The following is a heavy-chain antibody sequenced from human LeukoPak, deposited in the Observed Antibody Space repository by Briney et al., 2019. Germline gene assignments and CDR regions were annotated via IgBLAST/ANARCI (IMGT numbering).Heavy chain of an antibody. CDR1: GSSISGYY. Sequence: SETLSLTCTVSGSSISGYYWSWIRQPPGKGLEWIGYTYYSGSTRYNSSLRSRVTISVDTSKNQFSLKLISVIAADTAVYYCARGQVRQYYDILTGYYDAFDIWGQGTMVTVSS. CDR2: TYYSGST. D-gene: IGHD3-9*01. CDR3: ARGQVRQYYDILTGYYDAFDI. J-gene: IGHJ3*02. V-gene: IGHV4-59*01.